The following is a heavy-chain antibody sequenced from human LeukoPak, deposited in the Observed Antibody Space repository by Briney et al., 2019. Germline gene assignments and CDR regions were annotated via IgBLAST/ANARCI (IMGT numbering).Heavy chain of an antibody. CDR1: GFMFSTYE. CDR3: ARARIHSTPLYYYYYMDV. V-gene: IGHV3-7*01. J-gene: IGHJ6*03. D-gene: IGHD1-14*01. CDR2: IKQDGSEK. Sequence: GGSLRLSCAASGFMFSTYEMNWVRQAPGKGLEWVANIKQDGSEKYYVDSVKGRFTISRDNAKNSLYLQMNSLRAEDTAVYYCARARIHSTPLYYYYYMDVWGKGTTVTVSS.